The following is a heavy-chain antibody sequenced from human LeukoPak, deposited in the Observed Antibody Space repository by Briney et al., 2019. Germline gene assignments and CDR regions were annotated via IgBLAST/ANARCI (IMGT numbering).Heavy chain of an antibody. V-gene: IGHV4-31*03. CDR1: GGSISSGGYY. Sequence: SRTLSLTCTVSGGSISSGGYYWSWIRQHPGKGLEWIGYIYYSGSTYYNPSLKSRVTISVDTSKNQFSLKLSSVTAADTAVYYCAREDPRDRHFDYWGQGTLVTVSS. D-gene: IGHD3-3*02. CDR2: IYYSGST. CDR3: AREDPRDRHFDY. J-gene: IGHJ4*02.